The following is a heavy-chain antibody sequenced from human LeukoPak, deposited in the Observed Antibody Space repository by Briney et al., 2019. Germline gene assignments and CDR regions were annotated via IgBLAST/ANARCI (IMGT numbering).Heavy chain of an antibody. CDR3: ARSWVAAAACFDY. Sequence: ASVKVSCKASGYTFTSYDINRVRQATGQGLEWMGWMNPNSGNTGYAQKFQGRVTMTRNTSISTAYMELSSLRSEDTAVYYCARSWVAAAACFDYWGQGTLVTVSS. CDR1: GYTFTSYD. V-gene: IGHV1-8*01. J-gene: IGHJ4*02. CDR2: MNPNSGNT. D-gene: IGHD6-13*01.